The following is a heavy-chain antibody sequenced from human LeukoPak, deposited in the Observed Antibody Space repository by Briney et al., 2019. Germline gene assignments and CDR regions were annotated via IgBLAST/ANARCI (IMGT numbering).Heavy chain of an antibody. CDR1: GGSISSYY. D-gene: IGHD6-13*01. CDR3: ARFKGSSWNAGPLWDY. CDR2: MYYSGST. J-gene: IGHJ4*02. Sequence: SETLSLTCTVSGGSISSYYWSWIRQPPGKGLEWIGYMYYSGSTNYNPSLMSRVTMSIDTSKNQFSLKLSSVTAADTAVYYCARFKGSSWNAGPLWDYWGQGTLVTVSS. V-gene: IGHV4-59*08.